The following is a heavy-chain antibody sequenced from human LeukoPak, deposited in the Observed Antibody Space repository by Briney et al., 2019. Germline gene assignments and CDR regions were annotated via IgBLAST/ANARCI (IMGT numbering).Heavy chain of an antibody. CDR2: IYYSGST. Sequence: SETLSLTCTVSGGSISSYYWSWIRQPPGKGLEWIGYIYYSGSTNYNPSLKSRVTISVDTSKNQFSLKLSSVTAADTAVYYCARGPYYYGSGSYYRIDYWGQGTLVTVSS. CDR3: ARGPYYYGSGSYYRIDY. J-gene: IGHJ4*02. V-gene: IGHV4-59*01. CDR1: GGSISSYY. D-gene: IGHD3-10*01.